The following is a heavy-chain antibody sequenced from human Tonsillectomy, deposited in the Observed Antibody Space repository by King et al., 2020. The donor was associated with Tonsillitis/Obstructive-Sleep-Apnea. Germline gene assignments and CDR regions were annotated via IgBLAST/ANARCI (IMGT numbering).Heavy chain of an antibody. Sequence: VQLQQSGPGLVKPSQTLSLTCAISGDSVSSNSAAWNWIRQSPSRGLEWLGRTYYRSKWYNDYAVSVKSRITINPDTSKNQFSLQLNSVTPEDTAVYYCARGGWYGNSSCSTSYYYMDVWGKGTTVTVSS. CDR2: TYYRSKWYN. D-gene: IGHD6-13*01. J-gene: IGHJ6*03. V-gene: IGHV6-1*01. CDR3: ARGGWYGNSSCSTSYYYMDV. CDR1: GDSVSSNSAA.